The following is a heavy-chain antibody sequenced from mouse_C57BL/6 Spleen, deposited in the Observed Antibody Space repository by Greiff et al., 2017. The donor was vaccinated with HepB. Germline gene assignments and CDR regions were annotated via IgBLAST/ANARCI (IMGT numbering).Heavy chain of an antibody. CDR1: GFTFSSYG. V-gene: IGHV5-6*01. J-gene: IGHJ4*01. CDR3: ARDYSNPYAMDY. CDR2: ISSGGSYT. D-gene: IGHD2-5*01. Sequence: EVNVVESGGDLVKPGGSLKLSCAASGFTFSSYGMSWVRQTPDKRLEWVATISSGGSYTYYPDSVKGRFTISRDNAKNTLYLQMSSLKSEDTAMYYCARDYSNPYAMDYWGQGTSVTVSS.